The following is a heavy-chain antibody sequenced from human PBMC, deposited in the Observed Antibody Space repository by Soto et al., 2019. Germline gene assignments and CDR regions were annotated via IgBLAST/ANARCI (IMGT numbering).Heavy chain of an antibody. CDR1: GYTFTSYG. CDR2: INAANGDT. D-gene: IGHD2-21*02. CDR3: VRRHVSATGIDWFDP. Sequence: ASVEVSCKXSGYTFTSYGIHWVRQAPGQRLEWMGWINAANGDTKYSPKFQGRVTITRDTSASTAYMELSSLRSEDTAVYYCVRRHVSATGIDWFDPWGQGTLVTVPQ. V-gene: IGHV1-3*01. J-gene: IGHJ5*02.